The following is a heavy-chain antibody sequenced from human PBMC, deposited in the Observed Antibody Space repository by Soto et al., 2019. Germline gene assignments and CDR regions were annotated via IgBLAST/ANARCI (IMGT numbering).Heavy chain of an antibody. V-gene: IGHV4-31*03. CDR2: IYYSGST. CDR3: ATTWIQARGEHY. D-gene: IGHD5-18*01. CDR1: AGSLCSGGYY. J-gene: IGHJ4*02. Sequence: PSQTMSLTCTVSAGSLCSGGYYWSWLRKNTGKGLMWSGCIYYSGSTYYTLSLKSRVTISVDRSKNKFCLKLSSVTAAERAVYYCATTWIQARGEHYWGQGTMVTVSS.